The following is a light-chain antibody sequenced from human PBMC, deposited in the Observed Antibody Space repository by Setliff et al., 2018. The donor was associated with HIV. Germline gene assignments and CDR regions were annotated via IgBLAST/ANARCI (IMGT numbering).Light chain of an antibody. CDR1: SSHIGTNT. CDR2: RNN. CDR3: AAWDDSLSGVV. V-gene: IGLV1-44*01. Sequence: QSVLTQPPSASGTPGQRVTISCSGTSSHIGTNTVNWYQQLPGTAPKLLIYRNNQRPSGVPDRFSGSKSGISASLAISGLQSEDEADYYCAAWDDSLSGVVFGGGTKVTVL. J-gene: IGLJ2*01.